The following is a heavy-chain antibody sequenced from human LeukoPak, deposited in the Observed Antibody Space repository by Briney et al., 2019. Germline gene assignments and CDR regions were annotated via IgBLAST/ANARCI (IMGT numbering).Heavy chain of an antibody. V-gene: IGHV1-46*03. CDR3: ARSIIRGYSSGWSLFDY. J-gene: IGHJ4*02. D-gene: IGHD6-19*01. CDR1: GHTFTSYY. CDR2: INPSGGST. Sequence: ASVKVSCKASGHTFTSYYMHWVRQAPGQGLEWMGIINPSGGSTSYAQKFQGRVTMTRDTSTSTVYMELSSLRSEDTAVYYCARSIIRGYSSGWSLFDYWGQGTLVTVSS.